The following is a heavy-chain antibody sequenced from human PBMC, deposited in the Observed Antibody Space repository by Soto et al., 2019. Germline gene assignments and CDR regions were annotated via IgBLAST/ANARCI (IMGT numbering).Heavy chain of an antibody. V-gene: IGHV3-21*01. CDR1: GFTFSSYS. J-gene: IGHJ2*01. CDR3: AIVGGLSSGWYSYRYFDL. CDR2: ISSSSSYI. D-gene: IGHD6-19*01. Sequence: EVQLVESGGGLVKPGGSLRLSCAASGFTFSSYSMTWVRQAPGKGLEWVSSISSSSSYIYYADSVKGRFTLSRDNAKNSLYLQMNSLRAEDAAVYYCAIVGGLSSGWYSYRYFDLWGRGTLVTVSS.